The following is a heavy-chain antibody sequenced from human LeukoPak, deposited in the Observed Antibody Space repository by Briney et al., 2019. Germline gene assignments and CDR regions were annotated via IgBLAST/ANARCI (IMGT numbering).Heavy chain of an antibody. CDR3: AHKSGPRRYFDWLLSGDFDY. Sequence: SGPTLVKPTQTLTLTCTFSGFSLSTSGVGVGWIRQPPGKALEWLALIYWNDDKRYSPSLKSRLTITKDTSKNQVVLTMTNMDPVDTATYYCAHKSGPRRYFDWLLSGDFDYWGQGTLVTVSS. D-gene: IGHD3-9*01. CDR1: GFSLSTSGVG. V-gene: IGHV2-5*01. J-gene: IGHJ4*02. CDR2: IYWNDDK.